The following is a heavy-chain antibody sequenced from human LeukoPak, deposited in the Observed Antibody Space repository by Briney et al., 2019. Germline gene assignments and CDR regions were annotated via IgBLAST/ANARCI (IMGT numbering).Heavy chain of an antibody. J-gene: IGHJ4*02. CDR3: ARRIVGATKGFDY. D-gene: IGHD1-26*01. Sequence: GGSLRLSCAGSGFTVSSNYMNWVRQAPGKGLEWVASIYSDENTYYADSVKGRFTISRDNSKNTLYLQMNTLSAEDTAVYYCARRIVGATKGFDYWGQGTLVTVSS. CDR2: IYSDENT. V-gene: IGHV3-53*01. CDR1: GFTVSSNY.